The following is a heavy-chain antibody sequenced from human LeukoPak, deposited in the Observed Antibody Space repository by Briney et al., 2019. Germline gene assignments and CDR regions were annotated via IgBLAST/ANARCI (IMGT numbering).Heavy chain of an antibody. CDR3: ASLPIVVVTGY. V-gene: IGHV4-39*01. CDR1: GGPMRSSSYY. J-gene: IGHJ4*02. D-gene: IGHD3-22*01. Sequence: KSSETASLTCTVSGGPMRSSSYYWGWIRQPPGKGLEWIASIYYTGSTYYNPSLKSRVTISVDTSKNQFSLKLRSVTATDTAVYYCASLPIVVVTGYWGQGTLVIVTS. CDR2: IYYTGST.